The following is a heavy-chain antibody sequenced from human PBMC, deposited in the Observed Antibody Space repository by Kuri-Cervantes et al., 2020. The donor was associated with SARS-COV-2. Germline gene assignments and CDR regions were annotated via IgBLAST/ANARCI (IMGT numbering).Heavy chain of an antibody. V-gene: IGHV3-74*01. J-gene: IGHJ6*02. Sequence: WGSLRLSCAASGFTFSGHWIHWVRQAPGKGLVWVSRINPDGSYTNNADSVKGRFTLSRDNAKNMLFLQMNSLRAEDTAVYYCAKTLGRVRGVFFYYYGMDVWGQGTTVTVSS. CDR2: INPDGSYT. CDR3: AKTLGRVRGVFFYYYGMDV. CDR1: GFTFSGHW. D-gene: IGHD3-10*01.